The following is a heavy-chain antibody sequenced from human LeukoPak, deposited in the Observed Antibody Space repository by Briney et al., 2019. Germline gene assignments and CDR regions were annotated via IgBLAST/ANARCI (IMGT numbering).Heavy chain of an antibody. J-gene: IGHJ6*03. CDR2: INYSGTT. V-gene: IGHV4-59*01. Sequence: SETLSLTCNVSGGSINSYYWSWLRQPPGKGLEWIGDINYSGTTNSSPSLKSRVTISIDASKNQFSLKLTSVTAADTAVYYCARSWTCFGVVHMDVWGRGTTVTVS. CDR3: ARSWTCFGVVHMDV. D-gene: IGHD3-3*01. CDR1: GGSINSYY.